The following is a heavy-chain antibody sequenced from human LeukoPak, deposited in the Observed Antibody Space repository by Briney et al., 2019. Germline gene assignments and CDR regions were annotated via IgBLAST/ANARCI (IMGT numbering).Heavy chain of an antibody. J-gene: IGHJ4*02. CDR2: SNSGST. V-gene: IGHV4-39*01. D-gene: IGHD1-26*01. Sequence: SETLSSPALSLVGPSVLTTGAGSARPQGRGWSGLGVSNSGSTFYSPSLKSRVTISVDTSKNQFSLKLSSVTAADTAVYYCASLRERSYYARGFDYWGQGTLVTVSS. CDR1: VGPSVLTT. CDR3: ASLRERSYYARGFDY.